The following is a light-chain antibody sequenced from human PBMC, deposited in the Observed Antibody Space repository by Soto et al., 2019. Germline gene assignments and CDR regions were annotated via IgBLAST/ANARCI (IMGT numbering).Light chain of an antibody. CDR3: QQYDSSQRT. CDR1: QSVSSSY. J-gene: IGKJ1*01. V-gene: IGKV3-20*01. CDR2: RTS. Sequence: EIVLTQSPGTLSLSPGERATLSCRASQSVSSSYLAWYQQKPGQAPRLLIYRTSNRATGIPDRFSGSGSGTDFTLTISGLEAEDFAVYWCQQYDSSQRTFGQGTKVEIK.